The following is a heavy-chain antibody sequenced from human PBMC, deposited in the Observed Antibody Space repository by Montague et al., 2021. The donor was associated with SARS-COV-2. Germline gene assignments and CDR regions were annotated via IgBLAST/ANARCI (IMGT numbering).Heavy chain of an antibody. D-gene: IGHD3/OR15-3a*01. CDR1: GSTSGDYQ. CDR3: ARSPRGSGTGWLDY. J-gene: IGHJ4*02. V-gene: IGHV3-7*01. Sequence: SLRLSCAASGSTSGDYQMTWVRQAPGKGLQWVANINQDETAKTYVDSVKGRFTISRDNAKNSLILQMNSLKDEDTAVYYCARSPRGSGTGWLDYWSQGTLVTVSS. CDR2: INQDETAK.